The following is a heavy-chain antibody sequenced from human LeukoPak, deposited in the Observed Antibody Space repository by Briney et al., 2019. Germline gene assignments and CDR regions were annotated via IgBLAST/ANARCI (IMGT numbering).Heavy chain of an antibody. CDR2: INHSGST. D-gene: IGHD6-19*01. CDR3: ARYSSGWYDYYYYYMDV. J-gene: IGHJ6*03. CDR1: GGSFSGYY. Sequence: SETLSLTCAVYGGSFSGYYWSWIRQPPGKGLEWIGEINHSGSTNYNPSLKSRVTISVDTSKNQFSLKLSSVTAADTAVYYCARYSSGWYDYYYYYMDVWGKGTTVTVSS. V-gene: IGHV4-34*01.